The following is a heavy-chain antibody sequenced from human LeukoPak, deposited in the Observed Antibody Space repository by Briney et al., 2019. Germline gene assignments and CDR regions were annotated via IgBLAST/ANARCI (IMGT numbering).Heavy chain of an antibody. CDR3: AKPPEVGATVGYFDY. CDR1: GFTFSSYG. V-gene: IGHV3-30*18. Sequence: PGGSLRLSCAASGFTFSSYGMHWVRQAPGKGLEWVALIPFDGSSQYYADSVKGRFTISRDNSKNTLYLQMNSLRAEDTAVYYCAKPPEVGATVGYFDYWCQGTLVTVSS. D-gene: IGHD1-26*01. J-gene: IGHJ4*02. CDR2: IPFDGSSQ.